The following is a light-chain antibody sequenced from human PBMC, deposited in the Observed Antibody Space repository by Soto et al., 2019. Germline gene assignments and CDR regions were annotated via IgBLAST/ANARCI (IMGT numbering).Light chain of an antibody. CDR2: RNN. J-gene: IGLJ1*01. Sequence: QSVLTQPPSASGTPGQRITISCSGSRSNIGYNYVYWYQQLPGTAPKLLIYRNNQRPSGVPDRFSGSKSGTSASLAISGLRSEDEADYYCAACDDSLSGHYVFATGTKLTVL. CDR1: RSNIGYNY. V-gene: IGLV1-47*01. CDR3: AACDDSLSGHYV.